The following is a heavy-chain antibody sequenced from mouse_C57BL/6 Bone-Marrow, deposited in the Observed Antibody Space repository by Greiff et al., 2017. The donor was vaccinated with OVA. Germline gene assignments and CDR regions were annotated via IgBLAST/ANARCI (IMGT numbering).Heavy chain of an antibody. CDR2: IRSKSNNYAT. Sequence: EVKLVESGGGLVQPKGSLKLSCAASGFSFNTYAMNWVRQAPGTGLEWVARIRSKSNNYATYYADSVKDRFTISRDDSESMLYLQMNNLKTEDTAMYYCVRGALLLRGFDYWGQGTTLTVSS. CDR1: GFSFNTYA. D-gene: IGHD1-1*01. CDR3: VRGALLLRGFDY. J-gene: IGHJ2*01. V-gene: IGHV10-1*01.